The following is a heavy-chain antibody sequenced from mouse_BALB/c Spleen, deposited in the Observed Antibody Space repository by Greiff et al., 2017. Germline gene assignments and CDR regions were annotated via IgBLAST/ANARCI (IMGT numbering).Heavy chain of an antibody. D-gene: IGHD1-1*02. CDR2: ISTYYGNT. CDR1: GYTFTDYA. Sequence: QVQLQQSGPELVRPGVSVKISCKGSGYTFTDYAMPWVKQSHAKSLEWIGVISTYYGNTNYNQKFKGKATMTVDKSSSTAYMELARLTSEDSAIYYCARGGSNYYAMDYWGQGTSVTVSS. J-gene: IGHJ4*01. V-gene: IGHV1-67*01. CDR3: ARGGSNYYAMDY.